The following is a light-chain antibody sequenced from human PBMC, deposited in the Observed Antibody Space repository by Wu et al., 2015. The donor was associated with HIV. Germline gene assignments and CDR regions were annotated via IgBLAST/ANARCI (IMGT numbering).Light chain of an antibody. J-gene: IGKJ2*01. Sequence: IVLTQSPGTLSLSPGERATLSCRASQSVSSSYLAWYQQKPGQAPRLFIYGASSRATGIPDRFSGSGSGTDFTLTISRLEPEDFAVYYCQQYGTSLLYTFGQGTTL. CDR2: GAS. V-gene: IGKV3-20*01. CDR3: QQYGTSLLYT. CDR1: QSVSSSY.